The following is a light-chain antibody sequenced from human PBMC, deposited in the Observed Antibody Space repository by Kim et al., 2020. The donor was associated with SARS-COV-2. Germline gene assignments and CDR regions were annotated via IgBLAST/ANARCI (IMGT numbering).Light chain of an antibody. Sequence: SYELTQPSSVSVSPGQTARITCSGDVLAKKYVRWFQQKPGQAPVLVIFKDTERPSGIPERFSGSTSGATVTLTITGAQVEDEADYYCYSASDYNYVALGGGTQLTVL. V-gene: IGLV3-27*01. CDR3: YSASDYNYVA. J-gene: IGLJ2*01. CDR1: VLAKKY. CDR2: KDT.